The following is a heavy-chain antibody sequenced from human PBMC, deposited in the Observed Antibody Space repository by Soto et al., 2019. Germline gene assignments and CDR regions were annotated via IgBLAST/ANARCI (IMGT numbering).Heavy chain of an antibody. J-gene: IGHJ4*02. V-gene: IGHV1-46*01. D-gene: IGHD6-13*01. CDR2: INPSGGST. CDR1: GYTFTSYY. Sequence: ASVKVSCKASGYTFTSYYMHWVRQAPGQGLEWMGIINPSGGSTSYAQKFQGRATMTRDTSTSTVYMELSSLRSEDTAVYYCARDWRAAAGMDYWGQGTLVTVSS. CDR3: ARDWRAAAGMDY.